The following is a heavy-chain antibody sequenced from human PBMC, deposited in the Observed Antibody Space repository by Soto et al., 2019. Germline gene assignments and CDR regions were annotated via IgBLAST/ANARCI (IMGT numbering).Heavy chain of an antibody. D-gene: IGHD4-17*01. CDR1: GGSIDSGGYY. V-gene: IGHV4-31*03. CDR3: ARDLLRDYGGGY. Sequence: QVQLQESGPGLVKPSQTLSLTCTVSGGSIDSGGYYWTWIRQHPGKGLEWIGYIYYSGSTYYNPSLKSRVTISVDTSKNQFSLKLSSVTAADTAVYYCARDLLRDYGGGYWGQGTLVTVSS. CDR2: IYYSGST. J-gene: IGHJ4*02.